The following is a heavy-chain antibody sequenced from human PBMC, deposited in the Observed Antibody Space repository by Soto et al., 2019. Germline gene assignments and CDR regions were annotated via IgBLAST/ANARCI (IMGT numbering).Heavy chain of an antibody. V-gene: IGHV4-59*01. D-gene: IGHD6-13*01. CDR1: GGSMRNYF. J-gene: IGHJ4*02. Sequence: SETLSLTCTVSGGSMRNYFWTWIRQPPGKGLEWIGYIHYSGTTSFFPSYNPSLRSRVTISEDTSKNQSSLKLLSVTTADTAVYFCAAGEASSRNLAPYYLDFWGQGTLVTVSS. CDR3: AAGEASSRNLAPYYLDF. CDR2: IHYSGTT.